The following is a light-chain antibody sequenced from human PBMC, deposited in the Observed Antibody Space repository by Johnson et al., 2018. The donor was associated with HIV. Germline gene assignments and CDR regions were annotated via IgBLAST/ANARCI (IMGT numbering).Light chain of an antibody. Sequence: QSVLTQPPSVSAAPGQKVTISCSGSSSKIGNNYVSWYQQLPGTAPKLLIYENNKRPSRIPDRFSGSKYGTSATLGITGLQTGDEADYYCGTWDTILQTFVFGTGTEVSCL. J-gene: IGLJ1*01. V-gene: IGLV1-51*02. CDR1: SSKIGNNY. CDR3: GTWDTILQTFV. CDR2: ENN.